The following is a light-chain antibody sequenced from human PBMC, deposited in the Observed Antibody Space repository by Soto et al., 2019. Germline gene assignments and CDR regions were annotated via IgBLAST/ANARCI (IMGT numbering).Light chain of an antibody. CDR1: QSINNW. Sequence: DIQMTQSPSTLSASVGDRVAITCRASQSINNWLAWYQQKPGKAPKLLIYKASTLKSGVPSRFSGSGSGTEFTLTISSLQPDDFATYYCQHYNSYSEAFGQGTNVDIK. CDR2: KAS. CDR3: QHYNSYSEA. V-gene: IGKV1-5*03. J-gene: IGKJ1*01.